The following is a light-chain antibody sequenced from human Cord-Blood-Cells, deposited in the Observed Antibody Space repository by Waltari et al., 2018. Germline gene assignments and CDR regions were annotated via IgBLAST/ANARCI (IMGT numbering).Light chain of an antibody. J-gene: IGKJ3*01. CDR1: QSVLYSSNNKNY. V-gene: IGKV4-1*01. Sequence: DIVMTQSPDSLAVSLGERATINCKSSQSVLYSSNNKNYLAWYQQKPGQPPKLLIYWSSTRESGVPYRFSGSGSGTDFTLTISSLQAEDVAVYYCQQYYSTPFPFGPGTKVDIK. CDR2: WSS. CDR3: QQYYSTPFP.